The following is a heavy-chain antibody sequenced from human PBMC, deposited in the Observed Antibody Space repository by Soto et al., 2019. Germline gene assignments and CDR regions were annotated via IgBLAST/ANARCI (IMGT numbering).Heavy chain of an antibody. J-gene: IGHJ4*02. V-gene: IGHV3-7*01. D-gene: IGHD5-18*01. CDR3: VSSGYTYRGY. Sequence: PGGSLRLSCTASGFTFTNYYMSWVRQAPGKGLEWVANIKKDGSEKYYVDSVKGRFTISRDNAKNSLYLQMDSLRAEDTAVYYCVSSGYTYRGYWGQGTLVTVSS. CDR2: IKKDGSEK. CDR1: GFTFTNYY.